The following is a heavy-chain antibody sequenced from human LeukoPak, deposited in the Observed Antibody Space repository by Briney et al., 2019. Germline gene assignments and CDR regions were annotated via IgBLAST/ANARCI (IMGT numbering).Heavy chain of an antibody. J-gene: IGHJ5*02. Sequence: GASVKVSCKASGYTFTGYYMHWVRQAPGQGLEWMGWINPNSGGTNYAQKFQGRVTMTRNTSISTAYMELSSLRSEDTAVYYCARGLRRGSSRVLGNWFDPWGQGTLVTVSS. V-gene: IGHV1-2*02. CDR3: ARGLRRGSSRVLGNWFDP. D-gene: IGHD6-13*01. CDR1: GYTFTGYY. CDR2: INPNSGGT.